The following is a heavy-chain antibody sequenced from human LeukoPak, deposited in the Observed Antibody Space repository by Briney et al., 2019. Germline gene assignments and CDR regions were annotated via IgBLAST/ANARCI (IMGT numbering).Heavy chain of an antibody. CDR3: ARGLRYCSSTSCYQYWFDP. CDR2: IYYSGNT. Sequence: SETLSLTCTVSGGSISSGGYYWSWIRQHPGKGLEWIGYIYYSGNTYYNPSLKSRVTISVDTSKNQFSLKLSSVTAADTAVYYSARGLRYCSSTSCYQYWFDPWGQGTLVTVSS. V-gene: IGHV4-31*03. D-gene: IGHD2-2*01. J-gene: IGHJ5*02. CDR1: GGSISSGGYY.